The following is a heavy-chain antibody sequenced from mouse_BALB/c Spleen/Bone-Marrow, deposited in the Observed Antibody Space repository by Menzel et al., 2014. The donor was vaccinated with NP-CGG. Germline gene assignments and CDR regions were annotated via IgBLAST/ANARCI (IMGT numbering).Heavy chain of an antibody. D-gene: IGHD4-1*01. CDR2: ILPGSGST. Sequence: VQLQQSGAELMKPGASVKISCKATGYTFSSYWIEWVKQRPGHGLKWIGEILPGSGSTKYNEKFKGKATFTADTSSNTAYMQLSSLTSEDSAVYYCARKEGFWGTFAYWGQGTLVTVSA. V-gene: IGHV1-9*01. CDR1: GYTFSSYW. CDR3: ARKEGFWGTFAY. J-gene: IGHJ3*01.